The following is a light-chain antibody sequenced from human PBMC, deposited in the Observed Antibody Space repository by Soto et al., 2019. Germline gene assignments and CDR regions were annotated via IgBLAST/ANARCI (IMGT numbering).Light chain of an antibody. CDR2: DAS. CDR1: QSISNW. J-gene: IGKJ1*01. CDR3: QHLRT. V-gene: IGKV1-5*01. Sequence: DIQMTQSPSTLSASVGDIVTITFRASQSISNWLAWYQQKPGTSPKLLIFDASTLESGVPSRFSGSGFGTEFSLTISSLQPDDFGSYYCQHLRTFGQGTKVDIK.